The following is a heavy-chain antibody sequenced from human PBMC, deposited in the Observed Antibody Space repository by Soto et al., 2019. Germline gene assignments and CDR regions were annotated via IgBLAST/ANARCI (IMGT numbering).Heavy chain of an antibody. CDR3: ARGSRYYYDSSDHVPDY. D-gene: IGHD3-22*01. Sequence: PGESLKISCKGSGYSFSNYWIGWVRQMPGKGLEWMGVVYPGDSDTRYSPSFQGQVTISADKSISTAYLQWSSLKASDTAMYYCARGSRYYYDSSDHVPDYWGQGTLVTVSS. CDR2: VYPGDSDT. J-gene: IGHJ4*02. CDR1: GYSFSNYW. V-gene: IGHV5-51*01.